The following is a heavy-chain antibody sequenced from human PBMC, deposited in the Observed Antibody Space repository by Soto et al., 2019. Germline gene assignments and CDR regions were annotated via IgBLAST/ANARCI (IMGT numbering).Heavy chain of an antibody. V-gene: IGHV1-58*01. D-gene: IGHD3-3*01. J-gene: IGHJ6*02. Sequence: ASVKVSCKASGFTFTSSAVQWVRQARGQRLEWIGWIVVGSGNTNYAQKFQERVTITRDMSTSTAYMELSSLRSEDTAVYYCAADQGKGFWSAYYGMDVWGQGTTVTVSS. CDR1: GFTFTSSA. CDR3: AADQGKGFWSAYYGMDV. CDR2: IVVGSGNT.